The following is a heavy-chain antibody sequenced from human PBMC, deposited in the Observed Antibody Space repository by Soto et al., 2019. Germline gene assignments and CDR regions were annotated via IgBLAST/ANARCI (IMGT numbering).Heavy chain of an antibody. Sequence: GASVKVSCKASGYDFTAYDINWVRQASGQGLEWMGWMNPINGATGTARRFQGRVSLSRNTVTGTAYLELTSLRSDDTAVYYCGRGPSPRAPAGGTPYYYAMDVWGQGTTVTVSS. CDR2: MNPINGAT. D-gene: IGHD6-13*01. J-gene: IGHJ6*02. CDR1: GYDFTAYD. V-gene: IGHV1-8*02. CDR3: GRGPSPRAPAGGTPYYYAMDV.